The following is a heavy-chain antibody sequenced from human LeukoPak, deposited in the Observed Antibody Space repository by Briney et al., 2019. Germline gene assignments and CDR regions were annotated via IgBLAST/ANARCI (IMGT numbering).Heavy chain of an antibody. CDR3: ARGRMDYDGDYPAY. J-gene: IGHJ4*02. Sequence: GGSLRLSCAASGLTFSSYNMNWVRQAPGKGLEWVSSISSSSSYIYYADSVKGRFTISRDNAKNSLYLQMNSLRAEDTAVYYWARGRMDYDGDYPAYWGQGTLVTGS. V-gene: IGHV3-21*01. D-gene: IGHD4-17*01. CDR2: ISSSSSYI. CDR1: GLTFSSYN.